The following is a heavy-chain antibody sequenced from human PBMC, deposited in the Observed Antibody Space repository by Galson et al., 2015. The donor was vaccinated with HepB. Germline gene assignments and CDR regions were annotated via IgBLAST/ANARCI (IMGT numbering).Heavy chain of an antibody. V-gene: IGHV3-30*18. CDR1: GFTFSSYG. D-gene: IGHD2-2*01. J-gene: IGHJ6*02. Sequence: SMRLSCAASGFTFSSYGMHWVRQAPGKGLEWVAVISYDGSNKYYADSVKGRFTISRDNSKNKLYLQMNSLRAEVTAVYYCAKEGGCSSTSCYASYSYYYCMDVWGQGTTVTVSS. CDR2: ISYDGSNK. CDR3: AKEGGCSSTSCYASYSYYYCMDV.